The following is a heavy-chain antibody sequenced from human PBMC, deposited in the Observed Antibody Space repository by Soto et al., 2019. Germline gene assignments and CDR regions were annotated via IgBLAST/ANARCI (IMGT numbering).Heavy chain of an antibody. D-gene: IGHD6-13*01. V-gene: IGHV3-30*18. CDR2: ISYDGSNK. CDR1: GFTFSSYG. Sequence: QVQLVESGGGVVQPGRSLRLSCAASGFTFSSYGMHWVRQAPGKGLEWVAVISYDGSNKYYADSVKGRVTISRDNSKNTLYLQMNSLRAEDTAVYYCAKGGGLRYSTIDPWGQGTLVTVSS. CDR3: AKGGGLRYSTIDP. J-gene: IGHJ5*02.